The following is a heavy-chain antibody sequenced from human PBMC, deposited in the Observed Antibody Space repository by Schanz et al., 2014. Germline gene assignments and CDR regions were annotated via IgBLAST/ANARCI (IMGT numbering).Heavy chain of an antibody. CDR3: ARGLVRHFDN. CDR2: IYPNSGGT. D-gene: IGHD6-19*01. V-gene: IGHV1-2*06. Sequence: QVQLVQSGAELKNPGASVKVSCKASGYTFNGYYLHWVRQAPGQGLEWMGRIYPNSGGTDSAQKFQGRVTMTRDTSISTAYMELSSLTSEDTAVYYCARGLVRHFDNWGQGTLVTVSS. J-gene: IGHJ4*02. CDR1: GYTFNGYY.